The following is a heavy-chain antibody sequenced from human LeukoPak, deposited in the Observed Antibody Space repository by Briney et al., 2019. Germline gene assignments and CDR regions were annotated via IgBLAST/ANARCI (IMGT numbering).Heavy chain of an antibody. CDR2: IKTDESEK. CDR3: ARVGDEATLEY. CDR1: GFTFSAYW. D-gene: IGHD4-23*01. Sequence: GGSLRLSCATSGFTFSAYWMSWVRQAPGKGLEWVTNIKTDESEKYYVDSVKGRFTVSRDNAKSLVYLQMNSLRVEDTAVYYCARVGDEATLEYWGQRTLVTVSS. J-gene: IGHJ4*02. V-gene: IGHV3-7*01.